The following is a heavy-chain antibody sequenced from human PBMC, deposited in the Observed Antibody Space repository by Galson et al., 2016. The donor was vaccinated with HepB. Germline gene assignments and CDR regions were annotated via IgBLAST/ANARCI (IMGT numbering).Heavy chain of an antibody. Sequence: SLRLSCAASGFTFNNYWMYWVRQAPGKGLVWISCINNDGSSTTYADSVQGRFTISRDNAKNTQYMQMNSLRAEDTAVYYCARGGFNHGLDVWGQGTTVTVSS. J-gene: IGHJ6*02. CDR1: GFTFNNYW. CDR3: ARGGFNHGLDV. CDR2: INNDGSST. D-gene: IGHD3-10*01. V-gene: IGHV3-74*01.